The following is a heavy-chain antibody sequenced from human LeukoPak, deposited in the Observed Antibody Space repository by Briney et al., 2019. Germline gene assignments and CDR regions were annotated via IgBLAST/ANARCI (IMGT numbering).Heavy chain of an antibody. CDR2: ISAYNGNT. CDR1: GYTFTSYG. D-gene: IGHD3-16*02. J-gene: IGHJ4*02. V-gene: IGHV1-18*01. CDR3: ATWDAGGGYLGY. Sequence: ASVKVSCKASGYTFTSYGISWVRQAPGQGLEWMGWISAYNGNTNYAQKLQGRVTMTTDTSTSTAYMELSSLRSEDTAVYYCATWDAGGGYLGYWGQGTLVTVSS.